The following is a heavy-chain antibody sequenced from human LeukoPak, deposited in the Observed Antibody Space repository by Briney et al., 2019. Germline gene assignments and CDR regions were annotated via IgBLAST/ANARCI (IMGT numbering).Heavy chain of an antibody. V-gene: IGHV4-34*01. J-gene: IGHJ6*03. D-gene: IGHD3-10*01. CDR2: INHSGST. Sequence: SETLSLTCAVYGGSFSGYYWSWIRQPPGKGLEWIGEINHSGSTNYNPSLKSRVTISVDTSKNQFSLKLSSVTAADTAVYYCARGVNYYGSGSYYKKIYYYYMDVWGKGTTVTVSS. CDR3: ARGVNYYGSGSYYKKIYYYYMDV. CDR1: GGSFSGYY.